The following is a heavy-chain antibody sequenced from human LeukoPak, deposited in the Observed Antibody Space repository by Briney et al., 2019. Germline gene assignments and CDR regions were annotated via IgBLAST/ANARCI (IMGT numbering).Heavy chain of an antibody. V-gene: IGHV1-2*06. Sequence: GASVKVSCKASGYTFTGYYMHWVRQAPGQGLEWMGRINPNSGGTNYAQKFQGRVTMTRDTSISTAYMELSRLRSDDTAVYYCARANSMVRGENWFDPWGQGTLVTVSP. J-gene: IGHJ5*02. CDR3: ARANSMVRGENWFDP. D-gene: IGHD3-10*01. CDR1: GYTFTGYY. CDR2: INPNSGGT.